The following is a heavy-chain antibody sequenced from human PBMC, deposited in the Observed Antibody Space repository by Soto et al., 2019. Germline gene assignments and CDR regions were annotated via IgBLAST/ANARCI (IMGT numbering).Heavy chain of an antibody. V-gene: IGHV3-7*01. J-gene: IGHJ4*02. CDR3: AGGTGWIFDY. D-gene: IGHD2-15*01. Sequence: EVQLVESGGGLVQPGGSLRLSCSASGFTFSSYWMTWVRQAPGKGLEWVANIKQDGSEQYYVDSVKGRFTISRDNAKNSLYLQMDSLRAEDTAVYYCAGGTGWIFDYWGQGTLVTVSS. CDR1: GFTFSSYW. CDR2: IKQDGSEQ.